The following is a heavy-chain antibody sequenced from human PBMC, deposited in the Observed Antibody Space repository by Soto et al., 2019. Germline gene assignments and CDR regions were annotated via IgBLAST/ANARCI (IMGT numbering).Heavy chain of an antibody. CDR2: IYYSGST. CDR3: ARIAAAGTTGPDFFDF. CDR1: GGSISSSSYY. D-gene: IGHD6-13*01. Sequence: SETLSLTCTVSGGSISSSSYYWGWIRQPPGKGLEWIGSIYYSGSTYYNPSLKSRVTISVDTSKNQFSLKLSSVTAADTAVYYCARIAAAGTTGPDFFDFWGQGTLDTGSS. J-gene: IGHJ4*02. V-gene: IGHV4-39*01.